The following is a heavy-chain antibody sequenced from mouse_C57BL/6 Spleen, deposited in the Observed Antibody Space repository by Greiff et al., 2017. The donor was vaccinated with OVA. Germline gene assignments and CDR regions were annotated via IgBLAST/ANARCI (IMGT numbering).Heavy chain of an antibody. V-gene: IGHV14-2*01. CDR2: IDPEDGET. CDR1: GFNIKDYY. J-gene: IGHJ4*01. D-gene: IGHD2-5*01. Sequence: VQLQQSGAELVKPGASVKLSCTASGFNIKDYYMHWVKQRTEQGLEWIGRIDPEDGETKYAPKFQGKATITADTSSNTAYLQLSSLTSEDTAVYYSASSYSNHYYDMDYWGQGTSVTVAS. CDR3: ASSYSNHYYDMDY.